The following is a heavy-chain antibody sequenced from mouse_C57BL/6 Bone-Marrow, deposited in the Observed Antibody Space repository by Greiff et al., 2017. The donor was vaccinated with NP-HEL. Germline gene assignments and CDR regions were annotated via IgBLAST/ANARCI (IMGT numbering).Heavy chain of an antibody. J-gene: IGHJ1*03. CDR1: GYSITSGYY. Sequence: VQLQQSGPGLVKPSQSLSLTCSVTGYSITSGYYWNWIRQFPGNKLEWMGYISYDGSNNYNPSLKNRISITRDTYKNQFFLKLNSVTTEDTATYYCARALGSSYWYFDVWGTGTTVTVSS. CDR2: ISYDGSN. V-gene: IGHV3-6*01. D-gene: IGHD1-1*01. CDR3: ARALGSSYWYFDV.